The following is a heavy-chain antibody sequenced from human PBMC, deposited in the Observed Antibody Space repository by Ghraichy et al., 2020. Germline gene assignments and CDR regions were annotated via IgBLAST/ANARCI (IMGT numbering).Heavy chain of an antibody. CDR3: AKGPAAAAHVYYYYGMDV. CDR2: ISGSGGST. D-gene: IGHD6-13*01. V-gene: IGHV3-23*01. Sequence: GESLNISCAASGFTFSSYAMSWVRQAPGKRLEWVSAISGSGGSTYYADSVKGRFTVSRDNSKNTVYLQMNSLRAEDTAVYYCAKGPAAAAHVYYYYGMDVWGQGTTVTVSS. CDR1: GFTFSSYA. J-gene: IGHJ6*02.